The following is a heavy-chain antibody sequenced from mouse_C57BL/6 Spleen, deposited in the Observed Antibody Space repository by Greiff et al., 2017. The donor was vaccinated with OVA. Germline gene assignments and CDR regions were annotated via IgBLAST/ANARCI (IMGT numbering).Heavy chain of an antibody. CDR3: ARQRYYGSSYYAMDY. V-gene: IGHV5-6*01. J-gene: IGHJ4*01. D-gene: IGHD1-1*01. Sequence: EVKVVESGGDLVKPGGSLKLSCAASGFTFSSYGMSWVRQTPDKRLEWVATISSGGSYTYYPDSVKGRFTISRDNAKNTLYLQMSSLKSEDTAMYYCARQRYYGSSYYAMDYWGQGTSVTVSS. CDR2: ISSGGSYT. CDR1: GFTFSSYG.